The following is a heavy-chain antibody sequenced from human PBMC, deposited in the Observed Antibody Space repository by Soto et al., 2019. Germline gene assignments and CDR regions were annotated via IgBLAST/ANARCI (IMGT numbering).Heavy chain of an antibody. V-gene: IGHV2-26*01. CDR1: GFSLTNGRMG. Sequence: QVTLKESGPVLVKPTETLTLTCSVSGFSLTNGRMGVSWIRQTLGKALEWLAHFFSDAERSYSTSMQSRLNMYKDSSGSQVVLTMTNMAPADTATYFCARMDGDYNYYGLDVWGHGIAVTVSS. CDR3: ARMDGDYNYYGLDV. J-gene: IGHJ6*02. CDR2: FFSDAER. D-gene: IGHD4-17*01.